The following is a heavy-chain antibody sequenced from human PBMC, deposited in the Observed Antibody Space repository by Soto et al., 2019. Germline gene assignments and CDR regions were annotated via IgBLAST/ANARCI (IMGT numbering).Heavy chain of an antibody. J-gene: IGHJ4*02. D-gene: IGHD1-1*01. CDR3: AREGRMGTFDY. Sequence: SETLSLTCAVYGGSFSGYYWSWIRQPPGKGLEWIGEINHSGSTNYNPSLKSRVTILEDTSKNQFSLKLNSVTAADTAVYYCAREGRMGTFDYWGQGALVTVS. CDR2: INHSGST. V-gene: IGHV4-34*01. CDR1: GGSFSGYY.